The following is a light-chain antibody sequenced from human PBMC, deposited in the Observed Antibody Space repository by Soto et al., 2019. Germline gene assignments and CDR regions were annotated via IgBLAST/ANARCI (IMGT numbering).Light chain of an antibody. CDR1: QTVASN. J-gene: IGKJ2*01. V-gene: IGKV3-15*01. Sequence: EIVMTQSPASLSVSPGDGATLSCRASQTVASNVAWYQQKPGQGPRLLIHGASTRAAGVPARFSGSGSGTDFTLTISSLQSEDFAVYYCQKYRTWPPQSTFGQGKKLQIK. CDR3: QKYRTWPPQST. CDR2: GAS.